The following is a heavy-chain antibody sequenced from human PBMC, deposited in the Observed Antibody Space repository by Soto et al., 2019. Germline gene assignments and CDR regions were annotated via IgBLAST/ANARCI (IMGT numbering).Heavy chain of an antibody. CDR2: IYYSGRT. CDR1: GASVSSASYY. V-gene: IGHV4-61*01. J-gene: IGHJ5*02. Sequence: KSSETLSLTCTVSGASVSSASYYWSWIRQPPGKGLEWIGYIYYSGRTDYNPSLKSRVTISLDTSKNQFSLKLSSVTAADTAVYYCARVVPKDIVVVPALNWFDPWGQGTLVTVSS. D-gene: IGHD2-2*01. CDR3: ARVVPKDIVVVPALNWFDP.